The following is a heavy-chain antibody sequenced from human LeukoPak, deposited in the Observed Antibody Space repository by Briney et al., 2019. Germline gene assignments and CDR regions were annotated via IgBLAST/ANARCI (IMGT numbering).Heavy chain of an antibody. CDR2: VYPSGRT. CDR3: AYGSALFEGYDS. CDR1: GGTFSGFY. D-gene: IGHD6-25*01. V-gene: IGHV4-34*08. Sequence: NASETLSLTCAVDGGTFSGFYWSWIRQPPGKGLEWIGEVYPSGRTKYNPSLKSRLTLSLDTSRRQLSLSLTSVTTADTAVCFCAYGSALFEGYDSWGEGSLVIVSS. J-gene: IGHJ4*02.